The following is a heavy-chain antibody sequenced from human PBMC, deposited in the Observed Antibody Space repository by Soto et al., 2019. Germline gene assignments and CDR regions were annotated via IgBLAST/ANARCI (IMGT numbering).Heavy chain of an antibody. CDR3: ARTGWPQSSHYFDY. CDR1: GFSFSLFW. D-gene: IGHD3-10*01. J-gene: IGHJ4*02. CDR2: INEDGSEK. V-gene: IGHV3-7*03. Sequence: GSLRLSCAASGFSFSLFWMSWVRQTPGKGLEWVANINEDGSEKFFADSVKGRFTISRDNAKNSLSLQMNSLTADDTAVYYCARTGWPQSSHYFDYWGQGTLVTVSS.